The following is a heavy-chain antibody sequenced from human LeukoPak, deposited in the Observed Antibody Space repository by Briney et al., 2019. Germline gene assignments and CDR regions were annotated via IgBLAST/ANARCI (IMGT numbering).Heavy chain of an antibody. CDR1: RGSISSYY. D-gene: IGHD1-26*01. CDR2: IYYSGST. CDR3: ARGMGRGSYLWYYFDY. J-gene: IGHJ4*02. Sequence: SETLSLTCTVSRGSISSYYWSWIRQPPGKGLEWIGYIYYSGSTNYNPSLKSRVTISVDTSKNQFSLKLSSVTAADTAVYYCARGMGRGSYLWYYFDYWGQGTLVTVSS. V-gene: IGHV4-59*01.